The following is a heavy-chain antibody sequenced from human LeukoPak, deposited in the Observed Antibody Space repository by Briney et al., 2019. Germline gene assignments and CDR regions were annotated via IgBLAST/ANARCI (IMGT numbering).Heavy chain of an antibody. CDR1: GYTFTGYY. D-gene: IGHD2-2*02. J-gene: IGHJ6*02. Sequence: ASVKVSCKASGYTFTGYYMHWVRQAPGQGLEWMGIINPSGGSTSYAQKFQGRVTMTRDTSTSTVYMELSSLRSEDTAVYYCAREDIVVVPAARPLYYGMDVWGQGTTVTVSS. V-gene: IGHV1-46*01. CDR2: INPSGGST. CDR3: AREDIVVVPAARPLYYGMDV.